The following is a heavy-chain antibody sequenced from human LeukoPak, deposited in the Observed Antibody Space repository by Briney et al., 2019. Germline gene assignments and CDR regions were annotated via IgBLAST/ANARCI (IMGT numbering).Heavy chain of an antibody. J-gene: IGHJ6*02. CDR2: IYYSGTT. V-gene: IGHV4-59*01. CDR3: AREDPQTTVPEGMDV. CDR1: GGSIIYYY. D-gene: IGHD4-17*01. Sequence: SETLSLTCTVSGGSIIYYYWSWILQSPGKGLEWIGDIYYSGTTNYNPSLKSRVTISVDTSKNQFSLQLRSVTAADTAVYCCAREDPQTTVPEGMDVWGQGTMVTVSS.